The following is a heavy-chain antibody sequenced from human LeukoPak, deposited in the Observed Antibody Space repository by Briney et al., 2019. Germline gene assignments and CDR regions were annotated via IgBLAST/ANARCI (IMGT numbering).Heavy chain of an antibody. CDR2: VYHSGST. J-gene: IGHJ4*02. D-gene: IGHD6-13*01. Sequence: SETLSLTCAVSGGSISSSAWWSWVRQPPGKGLEWIGEVYHSGSTNYNSFLKSRVAISVDKSKNQFSLKLTSATAADTAVYYCARDLGSSWFEPLDYWGQGILVIVSS. CDR3: ARDLGSSWFEPLDY. V-gene: IGHV4-4*02. CDR1: GGSISSSAW.